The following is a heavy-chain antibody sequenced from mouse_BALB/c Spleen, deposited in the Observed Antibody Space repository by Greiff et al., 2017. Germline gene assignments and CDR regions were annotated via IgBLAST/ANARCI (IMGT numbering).Heavy chain of an antibody. V-gene: IGHV1-67*01. CDR1: GYTFTDYA. CDR2: ISTYYGNT. CDR3: ARDWDGYAMDY. Sequence: VQLQQSGPELVRPGVSVKISYKGSGYTFTDYAMHWVKQSHAKSLEWIGVISTYYGNTNYNQKFKGKATMTVDKSSSTAYMELARLTSEDSAIYYCARDWDGYAMDYWGQGTSVTVSS. J-gene: IGHJ4*01. D-gene: IGHD4-1*01.